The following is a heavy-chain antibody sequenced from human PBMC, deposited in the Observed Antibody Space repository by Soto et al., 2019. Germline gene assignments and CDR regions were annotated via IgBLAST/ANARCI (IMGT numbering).Heavy chain of an antibody. CDR1: GGSISSGGYS. CDR3: ASGGSSWSYYYYYGMDV. V-gene: IGHV4-30-2*01. Sequence: PSETLSLTCAVSGGSISSGGYSWSWIRQPPGKGLEWIGYIYHSGSTYYNPSLKSRVTISVDRSKNQFSLKLSSVTAADTAVYYCASGGSSWSYYYYYGMDVWGQGTTVTVS. J-gene: IGHJ6*02. D-gene: IGHD6-13*01. CDR2: IYHSGST.